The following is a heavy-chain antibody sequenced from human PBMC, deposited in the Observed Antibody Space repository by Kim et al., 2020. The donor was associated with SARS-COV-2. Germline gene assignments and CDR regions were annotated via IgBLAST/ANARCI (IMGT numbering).Heavy chain of an antibody. J-gene: IGHJ4*02. Sequence: SETLSLTCTVSGDSISSSSSYWGWIRQPPGKGLDWIGSIFYSGGTYYNPSLRSRVTISVDTSKNQFSLKLTSVTAADTAVYYCARHDRGYGYASLFAYWGQGTLVTVSS. CDR1: GDSISSSSSY. V-gene: IGHV4-39*01. CDR3: ARHDRGYGYASLFAY. D-gene: IGHD5-18*01. CDR2: IFYSGGT.